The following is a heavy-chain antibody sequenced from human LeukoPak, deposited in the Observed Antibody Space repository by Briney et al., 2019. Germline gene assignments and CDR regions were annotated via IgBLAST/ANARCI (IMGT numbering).Heavy chain of an antibody. D-gene: IGHD3-16*01. Sequence: GGSLRLSCAASGFIFSNYVMSWVRQAPGKGLEWVSAISGSGGNTYYADSVKGRFTISRDNSKNTLYLQMNRLRAEDAAVYYCVRMQEGAPYHFDYWGQGTLVTVSS. CDR1: GFIFSNYV. CDR2: ISGSGGNT. V-gene: IGHV3-23*01. J-gene: IGHJ4*02. CDR3: VRMQEGAPYHFDY.